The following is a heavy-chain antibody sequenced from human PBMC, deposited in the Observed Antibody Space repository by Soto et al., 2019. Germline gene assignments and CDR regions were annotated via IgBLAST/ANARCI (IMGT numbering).Heavy chain of an antibody. CDR1: GGSISSSSYY. D-gene: IGHD6-13*01. CDR3: ARPAGSGGLIAAAALHAWFDP. V-gene: IGHV4-39*01. CDR2: IYYSGST. Sequence: QLQLQESGPGLVKPSETLSLTCTVSGGSISSSSYYWGWIRQPPGKGLEWIGSIYYSGSTYYNPSLKSRVTISVDTSKNQFSLKLSSVTAADTAVYYCARPAGSGGLIAAAALHAWFDPWGQGTLVTVSS. J-gene: IGHJ5*02.